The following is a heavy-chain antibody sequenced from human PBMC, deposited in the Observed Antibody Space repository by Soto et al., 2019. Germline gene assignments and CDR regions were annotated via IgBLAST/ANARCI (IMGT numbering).Heavy chain of an antibody. V-gene: IGHV3-23*01. CDR2: IGGRGNSA. CDR1: RFIFTDYA. Sequence: PXETLRLSCAACRFIFTDYAMNCVRQAPGKGLEWVSVIGGRGNSAYYADSVQGRFTISRDNSKNTLSLQMSSLTADDTAIYYCVREGRGSFDFWGRGTMVTVSS. CDR3: VREGRGSFDF. D-gene: IGHD5-12*01. J-gene: IGHJ3*01.